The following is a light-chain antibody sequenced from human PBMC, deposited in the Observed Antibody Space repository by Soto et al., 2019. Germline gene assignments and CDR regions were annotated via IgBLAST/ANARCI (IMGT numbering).Light chain of an antibody. CDR2: DVS. Sequence: QSALTQPASVSGSPGQSITISCTGTSSDVGGYNYVSRYQQHPGKAPKLMIYDVSNRPTGVSNRFSGSNSGNTASLTISGLQDEDEADYYCSSYTSSSPVVVFGGGTKLTVL. V-gene: IGLV2-14*01. J-gene: IGLJ2*01. CDR1: SSDVGGYNY. CDR3: SSYTSSSPVVV.